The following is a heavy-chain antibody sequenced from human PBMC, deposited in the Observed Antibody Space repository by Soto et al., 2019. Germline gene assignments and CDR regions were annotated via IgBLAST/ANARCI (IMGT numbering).Heavy chain of an antibody. V-gene: IGHV1-8*01. CDR2: MNPNSGNT. Sequence: ASLKVSCKASGYTFTSYDINWVRQATGQGLEWMGWMNPNSGNTGYAQKFQGRVTMTRNTSIITAYMELSSLRSEDTAVYYCARRSQLMVRGVRSSYFDYWGQGTLVNVSS. CDR1: GYTFTSYD. CDR3: ARRSQLMVRGVRSSYFDY. J-gene: IGHJ4*02. D-gene: IGHD3-10*01.